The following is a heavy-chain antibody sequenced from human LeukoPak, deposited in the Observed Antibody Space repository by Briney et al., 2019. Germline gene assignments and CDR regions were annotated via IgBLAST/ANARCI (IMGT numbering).Heavy chain of an antibody. CDR1: GFTFSSYS. J-gene: IGHJ5*02. V-gene: IGHV3-21*01. D-gene: IGHD2-2*03. CDR2: ISSSSNYK. Sequence: GGSLRLSCAASGFTFSSYSMNWVRQAPGKGLEWVSSISSSSNYKYYADSVKGRFTISRDNAKNSLYLQMNSLRAEDTAVYYCARDGTALDIVVVPAAMNWFDPWGQGTLVTVSS. CDR3: ARDGTALDIVVVPAAMNWFDP.